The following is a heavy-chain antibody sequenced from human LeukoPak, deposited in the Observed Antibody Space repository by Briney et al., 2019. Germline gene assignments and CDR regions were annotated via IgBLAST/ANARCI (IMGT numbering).Heavy chain of an antibody. V-gene: IGHV3-48*03. CDR1: GFMFSSYE. D-gene: IGHD3-16*01. CDR3: ARVGPFYAFYFGMDI. J-gene: IGHJ6*02. CDR2: ISNSGNNI. Sequence: GGSLRLSCVASGFMFSSYEMNWVRQAPGKGLEWVSYISNSGNNIDYADSLKGRFTISRDNAKNPQYLQMRNVRAEDTAVYYCARVGPFYAFYFGMDIWGQGTTVAVS.